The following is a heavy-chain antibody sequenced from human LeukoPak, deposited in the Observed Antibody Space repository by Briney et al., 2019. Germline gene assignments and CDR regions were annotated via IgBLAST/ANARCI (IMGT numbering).Heavy chain of an antibody. D-gene: IGHD2-15*01. J-gene: IGHJ5*02. V-gene: IGHV4-34*01. CDR3: ARTIVVVVAAVLRSWFDP. CDR1: GGSFSGYY. Sequence: SETLSLTCAVYGGSFSGYYWSWIRQPPGKGLEWIGEINHNGSTNYNPSLKSRVTISVDTSKNQFSLKLSSVTAADTAVYYCARTIVVVVAAVLRSWFDPWGQGTLVTVSS. CDR2: INHNGST.